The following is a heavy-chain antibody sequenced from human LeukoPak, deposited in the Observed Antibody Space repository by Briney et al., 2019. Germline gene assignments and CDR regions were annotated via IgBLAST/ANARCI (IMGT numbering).Heavy chain of an antibody. V-gene: IGHV4-38-2*01. Sequence: SETLSHTCAVSGYSISSGYYWGWIRQPPGKGLEWIGSIYHSGSTYYNPSLKSRVTISVDTSKNQFSLKLSSVTAADTAVYYCARHENVVVPAAIGYWGQGTLVTISS. J-gene: IGHJ4*02. CDR3: ARHENVVVPAAIGY. CDR2: IYHSGST. D-gene: IGHD2-2*01. CDR1: GYSISSGYY.